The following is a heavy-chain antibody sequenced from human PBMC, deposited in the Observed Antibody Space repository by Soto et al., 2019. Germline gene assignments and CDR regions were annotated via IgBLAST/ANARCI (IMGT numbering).Heavy chain of an antibody. CDR1: GGTFSSYA. J-gene: IGHJ6*02. D-gene: IGHD3-22*01. Sequence: WASVKVSCKASGGTFSSYAISWVRQAPGQGLEWMGGIIPIFGTANYAQKFQGRVTITADESTSTAYMELSSLRSEDTAVYYCARGTPTYYDSSGYYLDYYYYGMDVWGQGTTVTVSS. CDR3: ARGTPTYYDSSGYYLDYYYYGMDV. V-gene: IGHV1-69*13. CDR2: IIPIFGTA.